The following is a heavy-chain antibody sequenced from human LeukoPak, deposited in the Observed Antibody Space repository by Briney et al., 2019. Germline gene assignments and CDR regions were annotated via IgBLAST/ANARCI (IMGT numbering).Heavy chain of an antibody. D-gene: IGHD6-19*01. Sequence: SETLSLTCTVSGGSITSYCWSWIRQPPGKGLEWIGCIYYSGSTNYNPSLKSRVTISIDTSKNQFSLGLSSVTAADTTVYYCARRGAVAADASDIWGQGTLVTVSS. J-gene: IGHJ3*02. CDR3: ARRGAVAADASDI. CDR2: IYYSGST. V-gene: IGHV4-59*08. CDR1: GGSITSYC.